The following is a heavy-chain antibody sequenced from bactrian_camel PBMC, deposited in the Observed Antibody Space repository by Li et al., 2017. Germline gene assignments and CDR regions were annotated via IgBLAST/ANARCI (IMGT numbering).Heavy chain of an antibody. J-gene: IGHJ4*01. V-gene: IGHV3S53*01. CDR3: AADGFHATGRPDCDNHKFTY. CDR1: VSTTRLLC. D-gene: IGHD5*01. Sequence: HVQLVESGGGSVQNGGSLKLSCGASVSTTRLLCMAWFRQAPGKEREGVATIGRYGVTRYRDSVKGRFIISKDNAKNTLSLEMNSLTPEDTAMYYCAADGFHATGRPDCDNHKFTYWGQGTQVTVS. CDR2: IGRYGVT.